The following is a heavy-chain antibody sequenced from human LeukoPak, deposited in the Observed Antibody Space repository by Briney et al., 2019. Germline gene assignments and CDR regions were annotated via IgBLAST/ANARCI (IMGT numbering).Heavy chain of an antibody. V-gene: IGHV1-8*01. CDR1: GYTFTSYD. CDR3: ARDVAARPFYYYGMDV. J-gene: IGHJ6*02. Sequence: ASVKVSCKASGYTFTSYDINWVRQATGQGLEWMGWMNPNSGNTGYAQKFQGRVTMTRNTSISTAYMELSSLRSEDTAVYYCARDVAARPFYYYGMDVWGQGTTVIVSS. CDR2: MNPNSGNT. D-gene: IGHD6-6*01.